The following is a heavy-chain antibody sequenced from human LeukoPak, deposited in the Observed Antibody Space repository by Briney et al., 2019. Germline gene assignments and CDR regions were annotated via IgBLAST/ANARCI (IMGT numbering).Heavy chain of an antibody. CDR2: INHSGST. Sequence: SETLSLTCTVSGGSISSYYWSWIRQPPGKGLEWIGEINHSGSTNYNPSLKSRVTISVDTSKNQFSLKLSSVTAADTAVYYCARRRITIFGSAEYNWFDPWGQGTLVTVSS. V-gene: IGHV4-34*01. CDR3: ARRRITIFGSAEYNWFDP. J-gene: IGHJ5*02. D-gene: IGHD3-3*01. CDR1: GGSISSYY.